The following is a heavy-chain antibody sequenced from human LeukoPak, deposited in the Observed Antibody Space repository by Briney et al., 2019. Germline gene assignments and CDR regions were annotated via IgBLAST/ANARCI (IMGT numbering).Heavy chain of an antibody. V-gene: IGHV4-59*13. D-gene: IGHD3-22*01. CDR3: ARLLPRTETYYYDSSGTEPWYFDL. J-gene: IGHJ2*01. CDR1: GGSTSSYY. Sequence: PSETLSLTCTVSGGSTSSYYWSWIRQPPGKGLEWIGYIYYSGSTNYNPSLKSRVTISVDTSKNQFSLKLSSVTAADTAVYYCARLLPRTETYYYDSSGTEPWYFDLWGRGTLVTVSS. CDR2: IYYSGST.